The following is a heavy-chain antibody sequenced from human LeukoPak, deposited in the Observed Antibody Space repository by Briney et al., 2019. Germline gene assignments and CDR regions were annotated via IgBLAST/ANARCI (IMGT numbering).Heavy chain of an antibody. CDR1: GGSISNYY. D-gene: IGHD1-26*01. Sequence: ASETLSLTCTVSGGSISNYYWSWIRQPPGKGLEWIGYIYYSGSTYYNPSLRSRVTISVDTSKNQFSLNLNSVTAADTAVYYCARALSGTYGLFQHWGQGTLVTVSS. CDR3: ARALSGTYGLFQH. V-gene: IGHV4-59*01. J-gene: IGHJ1*01. CDR2: IYYSGST.